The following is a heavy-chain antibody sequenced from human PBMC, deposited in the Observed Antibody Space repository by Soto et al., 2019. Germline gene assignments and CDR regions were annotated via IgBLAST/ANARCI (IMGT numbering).Heavy chain of an antibody. CDR3: ARVVRGGPDYFYYGMDV. D-gene: IGHD3-10*01. CDR1: GGSISSSDSY. J-gene: IGHJ6*01. CDR2: IYYSGST. V-gene: IGHV4-30-4*01. Sequence: SETLSLTCTVSGGSISSSDSYWSWLRHPPEKGLEWIGYIYYSGSTYYNPSLKGRVSISLDTSKNQFSLKLCSVTAAATAVYYCARVVRGGPDYFYYGMDVRGHGNTGTVAS.